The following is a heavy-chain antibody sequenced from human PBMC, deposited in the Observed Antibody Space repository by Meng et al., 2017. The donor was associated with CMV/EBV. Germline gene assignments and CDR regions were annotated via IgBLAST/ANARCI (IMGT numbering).Heavy chain of an antibody. Sequence: GESLKISCAASGFTFSSYGMHWVRQAPGKGLEWVAFIRHDGSNKYYADSVKGRFTISRDNSKNTLYLQMNSLRAEDTAVYYCAKDPRNCGVVTPLYGMDVWGQGTTVTVSS. D-gene: IGHD4-23*01. CDR1: GFTFSSYG. CDR2: IRHDGSNK. J-gene: IGHJ6*02. V-gene: IGHV3-30*02. CDR3: AKDPRNCGVVTPLYGMDV.